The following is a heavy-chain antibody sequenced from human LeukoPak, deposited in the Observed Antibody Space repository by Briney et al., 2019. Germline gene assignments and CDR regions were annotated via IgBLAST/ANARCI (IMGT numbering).Heavy chain of an antibody. CDR3: ARGGITDYGDYSSFDY. D-gene: IGHD4-17*01. J-gene: IGHJ4*02. CDR1: GFTFSDYS. Sequence: GGSLRLSCAASGFTFSDYSMNWVRQAPGKGLEWVSVISTGGGTSYTDSVKGRFTFSRDNSKNTLFLQMNSLRAGDTGVYYCARGGITDYGDYSSFDYWGQGTLLTVSS. CDR2: ISTGGGT. V-gene: IGHV3-66*01.